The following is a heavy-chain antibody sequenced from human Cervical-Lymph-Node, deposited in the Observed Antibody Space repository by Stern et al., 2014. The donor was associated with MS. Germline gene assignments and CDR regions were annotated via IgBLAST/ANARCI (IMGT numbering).Heavy chain of an antibody. CDR1: GFTFSTYW. CDR3: ARGVMVAATYAYDI. CDR2: INSGESNT. J-gene: IGHJ3*02. D-gene: IGHD2-15*01. V-gene: IGHV3-74*02. Sequence: EVQLVESGGGLVQPGGSLRLSCAASGFTFSTYWMHWVRQAPGKGLVWVSRINSGESNTTYADSVKGRFSISRDNDKNTLYLQMNSLRAEDTAVYYCARGVMVAATYAYDIWGQGTMVTISS.